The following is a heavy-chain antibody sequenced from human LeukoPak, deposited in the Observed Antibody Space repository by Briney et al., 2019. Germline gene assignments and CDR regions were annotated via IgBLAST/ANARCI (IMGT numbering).Heavy chain of an antibody. Sequence: SSVKVSCKASVYTFTSYYMHWVRQAPGPRLEWMGGIIPMFGTANYAQKFHGRVTIRADKSTSTAYVELRSLTSEDTGVYYCASGRTDIVVVPATLRNYFFDYWGQGTLVTVSS. CDR2: IIPMFGTA. CDR3: ASGRTDIVVVPATLRNYFFDY. V-gene: IGHV1-69*06. CDR1: VYTFTSYY. J-gene: IGHJ4*02. D-gene: IGHD2-2*01.